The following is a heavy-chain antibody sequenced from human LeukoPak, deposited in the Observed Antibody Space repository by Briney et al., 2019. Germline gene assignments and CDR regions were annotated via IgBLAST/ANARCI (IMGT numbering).Heavy chain of an antibody. Sequence: GGSLRLSCAASGVTFSSYGMHWVRQAPGKGLGWVAVIWYDGSNKYYADSVKGRFTISRDNSENTLYLQMNSPRAEDTAVYYCASVKYCSAGSCYAAFDIWGQGTMVTVSS. J-gene: IGHJ3*02. D-gene: IGHD2-15*01. CDR2: IWYDGSNK. V-gene: IGHV3-33*01. CDR3: ASVKYCSAGSCYAAFDI. CDR1: GVTFSSYG.